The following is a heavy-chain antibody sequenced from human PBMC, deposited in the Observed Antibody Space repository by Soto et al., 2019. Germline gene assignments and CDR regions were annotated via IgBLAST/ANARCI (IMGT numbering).Heavy chain of an antibody. CDR1: GGSIRSGGYN. CDR3: ARDLGKLITPAP. CDR2: IFHTGNT. Sequence: SETLSLTCTVSGGSIRSGGYNWSWIRQLPGKGLEWIGYIFHTGNTYYNPSLKSRVTIPVDTSQNQFSLRLSSVTAADTALYYCARDLGKLITPAPWGQGVLVTVSS. D-gene: IGHD1-20*01. J-gene: IGHJ1*01. V-gene: IGHV4-31*03.